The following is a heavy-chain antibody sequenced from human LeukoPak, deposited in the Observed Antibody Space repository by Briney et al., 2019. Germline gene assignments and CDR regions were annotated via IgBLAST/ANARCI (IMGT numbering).Heavy chain of an antibody. D-gene: IGHD2-15*01. J-gene: IGHJ6*03. CDR2: ISSSGSTI. Sequence: GGSLRLSCAAPGFTFSSYEMNWVRQAPGKGLEWVSYISSSGSTIYYADSVKGRFTISRDNAKNSLYLQMNSLRAEDTAVYYCARVLRYCSGGSCYSGNYYYYYMDVWGKGTTVTVSS. CDR1: GFTFSSYE. CDR3: ARVLRYCSGGSCYSGNYYYYYMDV. V-gene: IGHV3-48*03.